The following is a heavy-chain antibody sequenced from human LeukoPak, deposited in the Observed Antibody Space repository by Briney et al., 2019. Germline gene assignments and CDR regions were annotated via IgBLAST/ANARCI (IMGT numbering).Heavy chain of an antibody. J-gene: IGHJ4*02. CDR3: ARIGNYVWGSYLDY. V-gene: IGHV4-34*01. CDR2: INHSGST. CDR1: GGSFSGYY. D-gene: IGHD3-16*01. Sequence: SETLSLTCVVYGGSFSGYYWSWIRQPPGKGLEWIGEINHSGSTNYNPSLKSRVTISVDTSKNQFSLKLSSVTAADTAVYYCARIGNYVWGSYLDYWGQGTLVTVSS.